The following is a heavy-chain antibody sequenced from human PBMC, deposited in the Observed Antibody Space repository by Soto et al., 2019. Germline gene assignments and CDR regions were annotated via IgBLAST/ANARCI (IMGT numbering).Heavy chain of an antibody. CDR1: GGSFSAYY. CDR2: IIHSEST. J-gene: IGHJ6*02. V-gene: IGHV4-34*12. Sequence: SETLSPTCALYGGSFSAYYWSLVRQPPGKGLEWIGEIIHSESTKYNPSLKSRVNISVYTSKNQFSLKLSAVPAADTAVYYCARQRPTDGRWEFANYYGMYVWGQGTPVTVAS. CDR3: ARQRPTDGRWEFANYYGMYV. D-gene: IGHD1-26*01.